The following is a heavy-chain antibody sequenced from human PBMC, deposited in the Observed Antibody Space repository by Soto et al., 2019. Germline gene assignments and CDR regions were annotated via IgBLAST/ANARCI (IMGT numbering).Heavy chain of an antibody. V-gene: IGHV3-9*01. CDR1: GFTFDDYA. D-gene: IGHD1-26*01. J-gene: IGHJ3*02. CDR3: AKAISGSYDAFDI. CDR2: ISWNSGSI. Sequence: SLRLSCAASGFTFDDYAMHWVRQAPGKGLEWVSGISWNSGSIGYADSVKGRFTISRDNAKNSLYLQMNSLRAEDTALYYCAKAISGSYDAFDIWGQGTMVTVSS.